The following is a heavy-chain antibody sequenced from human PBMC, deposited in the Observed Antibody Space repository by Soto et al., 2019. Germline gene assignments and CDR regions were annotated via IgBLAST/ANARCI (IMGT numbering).Heavy chain of an antibody. CDR2: IYYSGST. CDR1: GGSISSGDYY. CDR3: ATDIATYSGDDGYYYYGMAV. V-gene: IGHV4-30-4*01. J-gene: IGHJ6*02. Sequence: QVQLQEPGPGLVKPSQTLSLTCTVSGGSISSGDYYWSWIRQPPGKGLEWIGYIYYSGSTYYNPSPKSRVTIAVDTAKKQCSLKPSSVTASEKAVHYCATDIATYSGDDGYYYYGMAVGGPGSTVTASS. D-gene: IGHD4-17*01.